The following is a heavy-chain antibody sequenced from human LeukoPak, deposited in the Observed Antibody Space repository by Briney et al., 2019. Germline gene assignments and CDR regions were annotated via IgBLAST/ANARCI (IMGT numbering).Heavy chain of an antibody. CDR2: VRYDGSNK. CDR1: GFTFSSYD. V-gene: IGHV3-30*02. Sequence: GGSLRLSCAASGFTFSSYDIHWVRQAPGKGLEWVAFVRYDGSNKYYADSVRGRFTISRDNSKNTLYLQMNSLRAEDTAIYYCARVAQGALYYFYMDVWGKGTTVTISS. CDR3: ARVAQGALYYFYMDV. J-gene: IGHJ6*03.